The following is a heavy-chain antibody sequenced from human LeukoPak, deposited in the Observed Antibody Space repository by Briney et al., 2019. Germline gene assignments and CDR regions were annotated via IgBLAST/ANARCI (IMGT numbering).Heavy chain of an antibody. CDR1: GYTFTTYD. V-gene: IGHV1-8*01. D-gene: IGHD5-12*01. Sequence: ASVKVSCKASGYTFTTYDINWVRQATGQGLEWMGWMNPNSGNTGYAQKFQDRVTITRDTSASTAYMELSSLRSEDTAVYYCARRQGYDAFDIWGQGTMVTVSS. CDR3: ARRQGYDAFDI. CDR2: MNPNSGNT. J-gene: IGHJ3*02.